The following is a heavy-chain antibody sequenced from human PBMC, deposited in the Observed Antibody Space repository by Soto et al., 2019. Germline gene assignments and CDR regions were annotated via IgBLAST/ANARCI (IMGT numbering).Heavy chain of an antibody. Sequence: GESLKISCKGSVYSFAGYWITWVRQKPGKGLEWMGRIDPSDSQTYYSPSFRGHVTISVTKSITTVFLQWSSLRASDTAMYYCARQIYDSDTGPNFQYYFDSWGQGTPVTVS. D-gene: IGHD3-22*01. CDR2: IDPSDSQT. J-gene: IGHJ4*02. CDR1: VYSFAGYW. CDR3: ARQIYDSDTGPNFQYYFDS. V-gene: IGHV5-10-1*01.